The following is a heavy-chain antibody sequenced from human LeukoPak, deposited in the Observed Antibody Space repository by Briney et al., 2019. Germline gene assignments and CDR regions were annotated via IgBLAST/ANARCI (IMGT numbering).Heavy chain of an antibody. CDR1: GYTFTSDY. D-gene: IGHD1-1*01. CDR3: TRGVQLERRYYNWFDP. J-gene: IGHJ5*02. V-gene: IGHV1-46*01. CDR2: INPSRGST. Sequence: ASVKVSCKASGYTFTSDYIHWVRQAPGQGLEWMGMINPSRGSTSYAQKFQGGLTMTRDTSTSTVYMELSSLRSEDTAVYYCTRGVQLERRYYNWFDPWGQGTLVTVSS.